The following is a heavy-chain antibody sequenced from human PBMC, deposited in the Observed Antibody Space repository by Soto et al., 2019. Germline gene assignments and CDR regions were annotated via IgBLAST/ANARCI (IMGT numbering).Heavy chain of an antibody. CDR1: GFTFSRFE. CDR3: TRAAWFPYLSFY. D-gene: IGHD3-10*01. CDR2: ISSSGSTA. J-gene: IGHJ4*02. Sequence: GGSLRLSCAASGFTFSRFELHWVRQAPGKGLEWVSYISSSGSTAYYASSVEGRFTISRDNANNSVYLQMDSLRAEDTALYYCTRAAWFPYLSFYWGQGALVTVSS. V-gene: IGHV3-48*03.